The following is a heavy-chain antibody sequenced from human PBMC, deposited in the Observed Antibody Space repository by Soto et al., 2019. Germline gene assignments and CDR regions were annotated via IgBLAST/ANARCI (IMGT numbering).Heavy chain of an antibody. V-gene: IGHV1-18*01. J-gene: IGHJ6*02. D-gene: IGHD4-17*01. CDR1: GYTFTSYG. CDR3: ARVEDYGGNSFHYYYGMDV. CDR2: ISAYNGNT. Sequence: RASVKVSCKASGYTFTSYGISWVRQAPGQGLEWMGWISAYNGNTNYAQKLQGRVTMTTDTSTSTAYMELRSLRSDDTAVYYCARVEDYGGNSFHYYYGMDVWGQGTTVTVSS.